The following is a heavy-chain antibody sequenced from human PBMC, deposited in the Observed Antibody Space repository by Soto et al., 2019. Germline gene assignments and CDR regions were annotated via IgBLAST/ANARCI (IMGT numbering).Heavy chain of an antibody. CDR2: MSGSGGST. CDR1: GFTFSSYA. J-gene: IGHJ4*02. CDR3: AKENGYSSSWFEFDY. V-gene: IGHV3-23*01. D-gene: IGHD6-13*01. Sequence: EVQLLESGGGLVQPGGSLRLSCAASGFTFSSYAMSWVRQAPGQGLEWVSAMSGSGGSTYYADSVKGRFTISRDNSKNTLYLQMNSMRAEDTAVYYCAKENGYSSSWFEFDYWGQGTLVTVSS.